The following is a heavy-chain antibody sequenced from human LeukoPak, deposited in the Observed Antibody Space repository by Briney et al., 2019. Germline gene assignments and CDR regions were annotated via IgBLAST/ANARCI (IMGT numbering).Heavy chain of an antibody. J-gene: IGHJ6*02. CDR3: ARLGYDILTGYPYGMDV. CDR2: ISWNSGSI. CDR1: GFTFDDYA. Sequence: PGRSLRLSCAASGFTFDDYAMHWVRQAPGKGLEWVSGISWNSGSIGYADSVKGRFTISRDNSKNTLYLQMNSLRAEDTAVYYCARLGYDILTGYPYGMDVWGQGTTVTVPS. D-gene: IGHD3-9*01. V-gene: IGHV3-9*01.